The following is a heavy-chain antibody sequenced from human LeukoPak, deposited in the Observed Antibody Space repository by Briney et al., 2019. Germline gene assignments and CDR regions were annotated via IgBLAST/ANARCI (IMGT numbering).Heavy chain of an antibody. CDR1: GGSITGYY. J-gene: IGHJ3*02. V-gene: IGHV4-59*12. D-gene: IGHD4-17*01. CDR3: ARSFHGAPDAFDI. CDR2: IYHSGST. Sequence: PSETLSLTCTVSGGSITGYYWSWIRQPPGKGLEWIGYIYHSGSTYYNPSLKSRVTISVDRSKNQFSLKLSSVTAADTAVYYCARSFHGAPDAFDIWGQGTMVTVSS.